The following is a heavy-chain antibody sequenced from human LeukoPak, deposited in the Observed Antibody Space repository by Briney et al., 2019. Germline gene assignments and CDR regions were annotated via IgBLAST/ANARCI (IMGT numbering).Heavy chain of an antibody. J-gene: IGHJ4*02. CDR1: GFTFTSYS. D-gene: IGHD1-26*01. Sequence: PGGSLRLSRAASGFTFTSYSMNWVRQAPGKGLEWVSTISGRGGSTYYADSVKGRFTISRDNSKNTLYLQVNSLRAEDTAVYYCAKGGKWDVTPFDYWGQGTLVTVSS. CDR3: AKGGKWDVTPFDY. V-gene: IGHV3-23*01. CDR2: ISGRGGST.